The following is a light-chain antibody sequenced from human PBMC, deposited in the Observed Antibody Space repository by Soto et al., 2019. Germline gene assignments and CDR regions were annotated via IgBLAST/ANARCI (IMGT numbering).Light chain of an antibody. J-gene: IGKJ5*01. CDR2: GAS. CDR3: QPYNNWIT. Sequence: EIVMTQSPATLSVSPGERATLSCRASQSVSSNLAWYQQKPGQAPRLLIYGASTRANGIPARFSGRGYGTEFTLTLSSMQSEDFAVYYCQPYNNWITFGQGTRLEIK. CDR1: QSVSSN. V-gene: IGKV3-15*01.